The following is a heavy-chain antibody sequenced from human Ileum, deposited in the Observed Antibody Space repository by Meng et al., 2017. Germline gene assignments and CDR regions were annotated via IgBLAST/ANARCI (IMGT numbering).Heavy chain of an antibody. CDR2: IHYSGST. V-gene: IGHV4-34*01. CDR1: GDSFTDYY. Sequence: QLQLMQWGAGMLKPSETLSLTCNVYGDSFTDYYWNWIRQPPGKGLEWIGEIHYSGSTNYNPALGSRVTISEDTSQKQFSLRLSSVTGADTAVYYCARRIRGGSYLGWGQGTLVTVSS. D-gene: IGHD1-26*01. J-gene: IGHJ1*01. CDR3: ARRIRGGSYLG.